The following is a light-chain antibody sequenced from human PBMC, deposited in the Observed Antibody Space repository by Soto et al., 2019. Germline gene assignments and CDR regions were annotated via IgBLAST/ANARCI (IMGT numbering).Light chain of an antibody. CDR3: QQYGSSPWT. J-gene: IGKJ1*01. V-gene: IGKV3-20*01. Sequence: EIVLTQSPGTLSLSPGERATLSCRASQSVSSSYLTWYQQKPGQAPRLLIYDTSRRATGTPDRFSGSGSWTYFTLTIGRLDPEDFAVYYCQQYGSSPWTFGQGTKVEIK. CDR1: QSVSSSY. CDR2: DTS.